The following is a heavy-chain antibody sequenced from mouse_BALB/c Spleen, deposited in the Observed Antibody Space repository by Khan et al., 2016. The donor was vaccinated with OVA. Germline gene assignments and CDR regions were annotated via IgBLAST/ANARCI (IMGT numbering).Heavy chain of an antibody. CDR1: GYTFSSYW. CDR3: APNWFGCAY. CDR2: ILPGTGST. D-gene: IGHD4-1*01. J-gene: IGHJ3*01. V-gene: IGHV1-9*01. Sequence: QVQLQQSGAELMKPGASVKISCKATGYTFSSYWIEWLKQRPGHGLEWIGEILPGTGSTNYHAQFKGKATFTADTSSHQASLQLSSLTSEDSSVYYGAPNWFGCAYWGQGTLVTVSA.